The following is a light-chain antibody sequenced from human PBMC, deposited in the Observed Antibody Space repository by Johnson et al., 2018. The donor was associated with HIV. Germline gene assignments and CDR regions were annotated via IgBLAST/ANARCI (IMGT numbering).Light chain of an antibody. Sequence: QSLLTQPPSVSAAPGQKVTISCSGSSSNIGNNYVSWYQQLPETAPKLLIYDNNKRPSAIPDRFSGSKSGTSATLGVTGLQTGDEAGYYCGTWDSRLSAYVFGTGTKVTVL. CDR1: SSNIGNNY. J-gene: IGLJ1*01. CDR3: GTWDSRLSAYV. CDR2: DNN. V-gene: IGLV1-51*01.